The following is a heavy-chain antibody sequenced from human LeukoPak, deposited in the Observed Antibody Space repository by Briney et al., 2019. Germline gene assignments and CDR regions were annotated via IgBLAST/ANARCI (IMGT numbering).Heavy chain of an antibody. J-gene: IGHJ3*02. D-gene: IGHD3-22*01. V-gene: IGHV1-18*01. CDR2: ISAYNGNT. CDR3: ARGPYYYDSSGYYQDSPLDI. Sequence: ASVKVSCKASGYTFTSNGISWVRQAPGQGLEWMGWISAYNGNTKYAQKLQGRVTMTTDTSTSTAYMELRSLRSDDTAVYYCARGPYYYDSSGYYQDSPLDIWGQGTMVTVSS. CDR1: GYTFTSNG.